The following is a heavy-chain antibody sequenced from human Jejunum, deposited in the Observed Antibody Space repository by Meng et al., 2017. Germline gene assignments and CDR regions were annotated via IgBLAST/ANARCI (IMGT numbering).Heavy chain of an antibody. CDR2: MFHSGHT. CDR3: TRASRAAAGIDY. Sequence: GSLRLSCAVSGTSISTDYYWGWIRQPPGKGLEWIGSMFHSGHTYYNPSLDSRVTISVDMSNNQFSLKLSSVTAADTAVYYCTRASRAAAGIDYWGQGTLVTVSS. V-gene: IGHV4-38-2*01. CDR1: GTSISTDYY. D-gene: IGHD6-13*01. J-gene: IGHJ4*02.